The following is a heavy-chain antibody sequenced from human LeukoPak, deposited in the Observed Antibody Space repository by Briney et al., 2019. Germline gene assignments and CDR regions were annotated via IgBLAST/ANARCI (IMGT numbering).Heavy chain of an antibody. D-gene: IGHD2-15*01. V-gene: IGHV3-7*01. CDR3: ARDLRGNIVVIVAADLSLDY. J-gene: IGHJ4*02. Sequence: GGSLRLSCAVSGFNFSNYWMSWVRQAPGKGLEWVANIKHDGSEKYSVASVKGRFTVSRDNAKNSVYLQMNTLRAEDTAVYYCARDLRGNIVVIVAADLSLDYWGQGTLVTVAS. CDR1: GFNFSNYW. CDR2: IKHDGSEK.